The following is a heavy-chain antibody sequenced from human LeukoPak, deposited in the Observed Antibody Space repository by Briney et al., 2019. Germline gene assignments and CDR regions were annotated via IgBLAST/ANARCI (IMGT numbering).Heavy chain of an antibody. V-gene: IGHV3-23*01. CDR2: ISGSGGST. CDR1: GLTFSSYA. Sequence: GGSLRLSCAASGLTFSSYAMSWVRQAPGKGLEWVSAISGSGGSTYYADSVKGRFTISRDNSKNTLYLQMNSLRAEDTAVYYCAKDGPLWFGELSHFDYWGQGTLVTVSS. CDR3: AKDGPLWFGELSHFDY. D-gene: IGHD3-10*01. J-gene: IGHJ4*02.